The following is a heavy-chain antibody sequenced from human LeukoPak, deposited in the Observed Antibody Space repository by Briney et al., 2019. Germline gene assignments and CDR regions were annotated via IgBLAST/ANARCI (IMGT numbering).Heavy chain of an antibody. CDR3: ARLAAADYYYYYYMDV. Sequence: ASVKVSCKASGGTFSSYAISWVRQAPGQGLEWMGGIIPIFGTANYAQKFQGRVTITADGSTSTAYMELSSLRSEDTAVYYCARLAAADYYYYYYMDVWGKGTTVTVSS. V-gene: IGHV1-69*13. D-gene: IGHD6-13*01. CDR2: IIPIFGTA. CDR1: GGTFSSYA. J-gene: IGHJ6*03.